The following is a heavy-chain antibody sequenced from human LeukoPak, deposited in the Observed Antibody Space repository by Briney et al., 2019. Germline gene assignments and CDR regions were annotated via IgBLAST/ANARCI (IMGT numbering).Heavy chain of an antibody. CDR3: ARDRGYSGSYYYYYYMDV. D-gene: IGHD1-26*01. CDR2: IYYSGTT. Sequence: SETLSLTCTVSGDSISSSTYFWGWIRQPPGKGLEWIGSIYYSGTTYYNPSLKSRVTMSVDTSKNQFSLKLSSVTAADTAVYYCARDRGYSGSYYYYYYMDVWGKGTTVTISS. V-gene: IGHV4-39*07. J-gene: IGHJ6*03. CDR1: GDSISSSTYF.